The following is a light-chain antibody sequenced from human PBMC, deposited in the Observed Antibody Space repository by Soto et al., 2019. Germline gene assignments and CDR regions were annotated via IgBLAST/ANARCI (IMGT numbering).Light chain of an antibody. CDR2: DDN. V-gene: IGLV1-51*01. Sequence: QSVLTQPPSVSAAPGQKVTISCSGSSSNIGGNSVSWYQQLPGTAPKLLIYDDNTRPSGIPDRFSGSKSGTSATLGITGFQTGDEADYYCGSWDSCLSAYVFGTGTKVPVL. CDR1: SSNIGGNS. J-gene: IGLJ1*01. CDR3: GSWDSCLSAYV.